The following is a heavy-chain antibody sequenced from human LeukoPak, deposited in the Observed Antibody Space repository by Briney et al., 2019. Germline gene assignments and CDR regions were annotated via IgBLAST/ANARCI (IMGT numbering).Heavy chain of an antibody. D-gene: IGHD1-1*01. V-gene: IGHV3-48*03. J-gene: IGHJ4*02. CDR2: MSPSGSVS. CDR3: VRVRTTGYDSGGDC. CDR1: GFTFNTYE. Sequence: GGSLRLSCEASGFTFNTYEMNWVRQAPGKGLEWISYMSPSGSVSHYADSVRGRFTISRDNAKDSLYLHMNNLRADDTAIYYCVRVRTTGYDSGGDCWGQGTLITVSS.